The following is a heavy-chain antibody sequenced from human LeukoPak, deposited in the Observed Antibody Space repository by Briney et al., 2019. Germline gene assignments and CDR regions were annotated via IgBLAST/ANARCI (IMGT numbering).Heavy chain of an antibody. CDR2: IIPIFGTA. CDR3: ARVGDSSGFCFDY. J-gene: IGHJ4*02. V-gene: IGHV1-69*13. D-gene: IGHD3-22*01. CDR1: GGTFSSYA. Sequence: SVKVSCKASGGTFSSYAISWVRQAPGQGLEWMGGIIPIFGTANYAQKFQGRVTITADESTSTAYMELSSLRSEDTAVYYCARVGDSSGFCFDYWGQGTLVTVSS.